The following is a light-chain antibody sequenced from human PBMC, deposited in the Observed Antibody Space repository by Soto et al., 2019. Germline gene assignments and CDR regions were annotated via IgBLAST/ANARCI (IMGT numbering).Light chain of an antibody. CDR2: DSS. J-gene: IGKJ5*01. V-gene: IGKV3-11*01. CDR3: QHRSNWPPIT. Sequence: EIVLTQTAAALSLSPVERATVSCIAGQSVSIYLAWYQQKPGQAPRLLIYDSSNRAAGIPARFSARGSGTDFTLFISNLEPEDSAVYYCQHRSNWPPITFGQGTRLEIK. CDR1: QSVSIY.